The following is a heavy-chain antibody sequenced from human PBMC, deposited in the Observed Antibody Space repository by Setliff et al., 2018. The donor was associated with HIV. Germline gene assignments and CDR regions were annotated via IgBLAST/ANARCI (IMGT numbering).Heavy chain of an antibody. CDR2: IFHSGST. Sequence: PSETLSLTCTVSGGSISSRNWWSWVRQPPGKGLEWIGEIFHSGSTNYVPSLKSRVTISVDKSKNQFSLKLTSVTAADTAVYYCARVLGYDDFLTGYYGVYYYGMDVWGQGTTVTVSS. J-gene: IGHJ6*02. CDR3: ARVLGYDDFLTGYYGVYYYGMDV. V-gene: IGHV4-4*02. D-gene: IGHD3-9*01. CDR1: GGSISSRNW.